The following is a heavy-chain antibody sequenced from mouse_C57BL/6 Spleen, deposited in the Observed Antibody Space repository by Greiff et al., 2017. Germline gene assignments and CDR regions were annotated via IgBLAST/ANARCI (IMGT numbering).Heavy chain of an antibody. CDR1: GYAFTSSW. CDR3: RDYDFEYYAMDY. Sequence: VQLQQSGPELVKPGASVKISCKASGYAFTSSWMNWVKQRPGKGLEWIGLIHPRDGGTNYNGKFKGKATLTVDKSSSTAYMQLSSLTSEDSAVYCCRDYDFEYYAMDYWGQGTSVTVSS. V-gene: IGHV1-82*01. D-gene: IGHD2-4*01. J-gene: IGHJ4*01. CDR2: IHPRDGGT.